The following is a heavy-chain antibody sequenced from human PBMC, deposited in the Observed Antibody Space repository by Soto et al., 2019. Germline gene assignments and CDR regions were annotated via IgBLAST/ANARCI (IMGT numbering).Heavy chain of an antibody. CDR3: ARDQGDCTNGVCYKIFDY. Sequence: SETLSLTCAVSGYSISSGYYWGWIRQPPGKGLEWIGSIYHSGNTYYNPSLKSRVTISVDTSKNQFSLKLSSVTAADTAVYYCARDQGDCTNGVCYKIFDYWGRGTLVTVSS. CDR1: GYSISSGYY. J-gene: IGHJ4*02. CDR2: IYHSGNT. V-gene: IGHV4-38-2*02. D-gene: IGHD2-8*01.